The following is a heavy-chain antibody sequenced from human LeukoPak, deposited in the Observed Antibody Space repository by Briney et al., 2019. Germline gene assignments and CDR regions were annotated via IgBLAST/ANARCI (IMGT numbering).Heavy chain of an antibody. CDR1: GGSISSGGYS. CDR3: ARASYYYGSGSYYFDY. V-gene: IGHV4-30-2*03. J-gene: IGHJ4*02. Sequence: SETLSLTCAVSGGSISSGGYSWSWIRQPPGKGLEWIGSIYHSGSTYYNPSLKSRVTISVDTSKNQFSLKLSSVTAADTAVYYCARASYYYGSGSYYFDYWGQGTLVTVSS. CDR2: IYHSGST. D-gene: IGHD3-10*01.